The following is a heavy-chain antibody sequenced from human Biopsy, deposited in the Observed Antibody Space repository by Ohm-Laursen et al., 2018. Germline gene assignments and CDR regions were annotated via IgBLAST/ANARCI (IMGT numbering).Heavy chain of an antibody. Sequence: SSVKVSCKASGATFSNYAINWLRQAPGQGLEWMGGINPMFGTAKYAQRFQGRVTITAEKSTSTADMELSSLRSDDTAVYYCARSFGVVINFEHNWFDPWGQGTLVTVSS. CDR2: INPMFGTA. CDR3: ARSFGVVINFEHNWFDP. V-gene: IGHV1-69*06. J-gene: IGHJ5*02. CDR1: GATFSNYA. D-gene: IGHD3-3*01.